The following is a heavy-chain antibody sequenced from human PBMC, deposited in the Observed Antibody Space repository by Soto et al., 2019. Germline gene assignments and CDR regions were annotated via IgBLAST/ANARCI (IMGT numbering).Heavy chain of an antibody. V-gene: IGHV1-2*02. CDR1: GYPYTNSY. Sequence: QVQLVQSGAEVRKPGASVKVSCKAFGYPYTNSYMHWVRQAPGQGLEWMGWIHPNTGGKNYAQKFQGRVTMTRDTSVSTVYMELNRLTSDDTAIYFCASDFRTRGWFRQAGNFAMDVWGQGTTVTVS. CDR3: ASDFRTRGWFRQAGNFAMDV. D-gene: IGHD6-19*01. J-gene: IGHJ6*02. CDR2: IHPNTGGK.